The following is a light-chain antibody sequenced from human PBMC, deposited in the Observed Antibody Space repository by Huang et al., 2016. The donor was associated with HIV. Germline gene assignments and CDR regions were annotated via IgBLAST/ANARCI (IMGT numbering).Light chain of an antibody. CDR2: ASS. V-gene: IGKV1-NL1*01. J-gene: IGKJ1*01. CDR1: QGISKS. Sequence: DIQMTQSPSALSASVGDRGTIICRASQGISKSLARYQQKPGKTPKLRLYASSKLESGVPSRFSGSGSGTHYTLTISTLQPEDLATYYCQQYQSVPWTFGQGTKVAI. CDR3: QQYQSVPWT.